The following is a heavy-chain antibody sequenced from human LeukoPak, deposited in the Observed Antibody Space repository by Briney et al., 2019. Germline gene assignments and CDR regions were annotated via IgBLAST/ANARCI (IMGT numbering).Heavy chain of an antibody. CDR2: IYYSGST. CDR1: GGSISSYY. J-gene: IGHJ6*03. D-gene: IGHD6-13*01. V-gene: IGHV4-59*01. CDR3: ARESIAAAPGYYYYMDV. Sequence: PSETLSLTCTVSGGSISSYYWSWIRQPPGKGLEWIGDIYYSGSTNYNPSLKSRVTISVDTSKNQFSLKLSSVTAADTAVYYCARESIAAAPGYYYYMDVWGKGTTVTVSS.